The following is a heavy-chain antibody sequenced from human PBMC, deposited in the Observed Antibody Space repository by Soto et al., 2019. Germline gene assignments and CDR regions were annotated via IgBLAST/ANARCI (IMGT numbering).Heavy chain of an antibody. V-gene: IGHV4-59*01. CDR1: GGSISSYY. CDR3: ARARYCSGGSCYSGRGGFDY. D-gene: IGHD2-15*01. CDR2: IYYSGST. Sequence: PSETLSLTCTVSGGSISSYYWSWIRQPPGKGLEWIGYIYYSGSTNYNPSLKSRVTISVDTSKNQFSLKLSSVTAADTAVYYCARARYCSGGSCYSGRGGFDYWGQGTLATVSS. J-gene: IGHJ4*02.